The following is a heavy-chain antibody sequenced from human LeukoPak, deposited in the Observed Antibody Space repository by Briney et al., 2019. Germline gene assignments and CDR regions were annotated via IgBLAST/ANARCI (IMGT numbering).Heavy chain of an antibody. CDR1: GYSFTSYA. CDR3: AREFYSSSRYWFDP. D-gene: IGHD6-13*01. V-gene: IGHV7-4-1*02. Sequence: ASVKVSCKASGYSFTSYAMNWVRQAPGQGLEWMGWINTNTGNPTYAQGFTGRFVFSLDTSVSTAYLQISSLKAEDTAVYYCAREFYSSSRYWFDPWGQGALVTVSS. J-gene: IGHJ5*02. CDR2: INTNTGNP.